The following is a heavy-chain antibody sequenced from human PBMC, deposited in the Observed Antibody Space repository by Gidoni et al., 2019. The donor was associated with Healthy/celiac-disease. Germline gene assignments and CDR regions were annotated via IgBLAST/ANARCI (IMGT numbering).Heavy chain of an antibody. D-gene: IGHD5-12*01. V-gene: IGHV3-11*05. CDR2: ISSSSSYT. CDR3: AREYSGYDYDYYYYMDV. J-gene: IGHJ6*03. Sequence: QVQLVESGGGLVTPGGSLRLSCAASGFTFSDYYMSWIRQAPGKGLEWVSYISSSSSYTNYADSVKGRFTISRDNAKNSLYLQMNSLRAEDTAVYYCAREYSGYDYDYYYYMDVWGKGTTVTVSS. CDR1: GFTFSDYY.